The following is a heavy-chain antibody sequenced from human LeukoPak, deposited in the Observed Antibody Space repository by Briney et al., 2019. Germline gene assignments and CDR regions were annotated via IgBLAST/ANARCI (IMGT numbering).Heavy chain of an antibody. CDR3: AREYCTSSPPRSDP. V-gene: IGHV4-4*07. J-gene: IGHJ5*02. D-gene: IGHD2-2*01. CDR1: GGSISSYY. Sequence: SVTLSLTCTVSGGSISSYYWSWIRQPAGKGLEWIGRIYTSGSTNYNPSLKSRVTMSVDTSKNQFSLKLSSVTAADTAVYYCAREYCTSSPPRSDPGAKETRVTVP. CDR2: IYTSGST.